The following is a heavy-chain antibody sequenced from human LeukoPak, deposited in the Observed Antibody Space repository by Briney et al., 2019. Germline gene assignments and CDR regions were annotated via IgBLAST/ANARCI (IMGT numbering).Heavy chain of an antibody. Sequence: SETLSLTCTVSGGSINSYYWTWIRQPPGKGLEWIGYTSNSGSTDYNPSLKSRVTISVDTSKNQFSLKLSSVTAADTAVYYCARAGGAAAGTLDEYFQHWGQGTLVTVSS. V-gene: IGHV4-59*12. CDR1: GGSINSYY. D-gene: IGHD6-13*01. CDR2: TSNSGST. J-gene: IGHJ1*01. CDR3: ARAGGAAAGTLDEYFQH.